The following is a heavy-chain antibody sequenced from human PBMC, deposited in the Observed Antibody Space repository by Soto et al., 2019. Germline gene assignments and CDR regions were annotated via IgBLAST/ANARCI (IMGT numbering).Heavy chain of an antibody. J-gene: IGHJ4*02. V-gene: IGHV3-23*01. CDR1: GFTFSSYA. D-gene: IGHD2-15*01. CDR3: AKDSGWSGYCSGGSCYSNFDY. Sequence: EVQLLESGGGLVQPGGSLRLSCAASGFTFSSYAMSWVRQAPGKGLEWVSGISGGGGSTYYADSVKGRFTISRDNSKNTLYLQMNSLRAEDTAVYYCAKDSGWSGYCSGGSCYSNFDYWGQGTLVTVSS. CDR2: ISGGGGST.